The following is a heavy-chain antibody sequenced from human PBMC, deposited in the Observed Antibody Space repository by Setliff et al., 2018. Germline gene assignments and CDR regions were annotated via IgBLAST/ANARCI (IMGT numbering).Heavy chain of an antibody. Sequence: SVKVSCKASGYTFTSYAMNWVRQAPGQGLEWMGGIIPIFGTANYAQKFQGRVTITADESTSTAYMELSSLRSEDTAVYYCARVSRTIVAARGFDYWGQGTLVTVSS. J-gene: IGHJ4*02. CDR1: GYTFTSYA. CDR2: IIPIFGTA. CDR3: ARVSRTIVAARGFDY. D-gene: IGHD1-26*01. V-gene: IGHV1-69*13.